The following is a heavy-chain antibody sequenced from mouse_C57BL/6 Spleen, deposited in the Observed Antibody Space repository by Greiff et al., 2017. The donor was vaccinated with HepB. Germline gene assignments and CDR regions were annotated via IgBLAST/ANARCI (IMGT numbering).Heavy chain of an antibody. Sequence: VKLVESGAELVRPGASVTLSCKASGYTFTDYEMHWVKQTPVHGLEWIGAIDPETGGTAYNQKFKGKAILTADKSSSTAYMELRSLTSEDSAVYYCTRRLDYWGQGTTLTVSS. J-gene: IGHJ2*01. CDR1: GYTFTDYE. V-gene: IGHV1-15*01. D-gene: IGHD3-2*02. CDR3: TRRLDY. CDR2: IDPETGGT.